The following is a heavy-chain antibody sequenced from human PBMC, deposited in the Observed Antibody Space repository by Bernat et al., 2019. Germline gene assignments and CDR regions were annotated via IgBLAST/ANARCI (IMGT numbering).Heavy chain of an antibody. CDR3: ARVHYYGSGRGLIDP. V-gene: IGHV4-38-2*01. CDR1: GYSISSGYY. Sequence: QVQLQESGPGLVKPLETLSLTCAVSGYSISSGYYWGWIRQPPGKGLEWIGSIYHSGSTYYNPSLKSRVTISVDTSKNQFSLKLSSVTAADTAVYYCARVHYYGSGRGLIDPWGQGTLVTVSS. CDR2: IYHSGST. J-gene: IGHJ5*02. D-gene: IGHD3-10*01.